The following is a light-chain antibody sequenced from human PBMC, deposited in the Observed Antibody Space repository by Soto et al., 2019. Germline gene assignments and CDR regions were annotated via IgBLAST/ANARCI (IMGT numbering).Light chain of an antibody. J-gene: IGLJ1*01. CDR1: SSDVVGYNY. V-gene: IGLV2-14*01. CDR3: SSYTSSSTLVYV. Sequence: QSVLTQPASVSGSPGQSITISCTGTSSDVVGYNYVSWYQQHPGKAPKLMIYDVSNRPSGVSNRFSGSKSGNTASLTISGLQAEDEADYYCSSYTSSSTLVYVFGTGTKVTVL. CDR2: DVS.